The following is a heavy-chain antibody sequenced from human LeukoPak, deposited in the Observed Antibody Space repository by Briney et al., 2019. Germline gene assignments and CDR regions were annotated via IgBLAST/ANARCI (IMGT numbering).Heavy chain of an antibody. Sequence: GGSLRLSCAASGFTFSSYAMSWVRQAPGKGLGWVSAISGSGGSTYYADSVKGRFTISRDNSKNTLYLQMNSLRAEDTAVYYCAKTTTPYDFWSGPFDYWGQGTLVTVSS. CDR3: AKTTTPYDFWSGPFDY. CDR1: GFTFSSYA. D-gene: IGHD3-3*01. J-gene: IGHJ4*02. CDR2: ISGSGGST. V-gene: IGHV3-23*01.